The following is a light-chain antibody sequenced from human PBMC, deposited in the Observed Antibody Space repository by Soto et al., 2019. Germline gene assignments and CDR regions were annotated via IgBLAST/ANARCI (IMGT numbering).Light chain of an antibody. CDR2: EVT. CDR3: SSYTGSITVV. Sequence: QSALTQPASVSGSPGQSITISCTGTSSDVGGYNFVAWYQHNPGKAPKLMIYEVTNRPSGVSDRFSGSKSGNTASLTISGLQAEDEADYYCSSYTGSITVVFGGGTKLTVL. J-gene: IGLJ2*01. CDR1: SSDVGGYNF. V-gene: IGLV2-14*01.